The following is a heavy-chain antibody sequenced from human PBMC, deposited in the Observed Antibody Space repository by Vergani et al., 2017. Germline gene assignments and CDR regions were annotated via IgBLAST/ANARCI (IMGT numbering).Heavy chain of an antibody. CDR2: ISAYNGNT. CDR3: AKHYDYVWVSYRSNWFDP. D-gene: IGHD3-16*02. CDR1: GYTFTSYG. V-gene: IGHV1-18*04. Sequence: QVQLVQSGAEVKKPGASVKVSCKASGYTFTSYGISWVRQAPGQGLEWMGWISAYNGNTNYAQKLQGRVTMTTDTSTSTAYMELRCLRSDDTAVYYCAKHYDYVWVSYRSNWFDPWGQGTLVTVSS. J-gene: IGHJ5*02.